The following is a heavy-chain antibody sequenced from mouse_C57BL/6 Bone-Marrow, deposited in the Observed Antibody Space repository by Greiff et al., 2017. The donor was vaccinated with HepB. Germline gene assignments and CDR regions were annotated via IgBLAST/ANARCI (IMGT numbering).Heavy chain of an antibody. V-gene: IGHV5-6*02. Sequence: EVMLVESGGDLVKPGGSLKLSCAASGFTFSSYGMSWVRQTPDKRLEWVATISSGGSYIYYPDSVKGRFTISRDNAKNTLYLQMSSLKSEDTAMYYCARHDDYDGYWGQGTTLTVSS. CDR1: GFTFSSYG. CDR2: ISSGGSYI. J-gene: IGHJ2*01. CDR3: ARHDDYDGY. D-gene: IGHD2-4*01.